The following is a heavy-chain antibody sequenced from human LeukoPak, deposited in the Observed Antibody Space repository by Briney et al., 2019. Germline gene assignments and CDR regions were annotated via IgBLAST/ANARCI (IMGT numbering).Heavy chain of an antibody. J-gene: IGHJ4*02. CDR3: ARGSYYDSSGYPPDY. V-gene: IGHV3-13*01. CDR1: GFTFSSYD. D-gene: IGHD3-22*01. Sequence: GGSLRLSCAASGFTFSSYDMHWVRQATGKGLEWVSAIGTAGDTYYPGSVKSRFTISRENAKNSLYLQMNSLRAGDTAVYYCARGSYYDSSGYPPDYWGQGTLVTVSS. CDR2: IGTAGDT.